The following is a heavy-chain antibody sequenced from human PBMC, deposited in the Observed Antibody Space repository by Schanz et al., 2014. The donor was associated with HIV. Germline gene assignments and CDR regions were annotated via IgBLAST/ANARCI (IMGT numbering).Heavy chain of an antibody. J-gene: IGHJ6*02. Sequence: EVQLLESGGGLVQPGGSLRLSCAASGFTFSSYAMSWVRQAPGKGLEWVSVISGSGGSTYYADSVKGRFIISRDNSKNTLYLEMNSLRAEDTAVYYCARGEAITSYYYYYGMDVWGQGTTVTVSS. CDR3: ARGEAITSYYYYYGMDV. V-gene: IGHV3-23*01. CDR1: GFTFSSYA. D-gene: IGHD1-20*01. CDR2: ISGSGGST.